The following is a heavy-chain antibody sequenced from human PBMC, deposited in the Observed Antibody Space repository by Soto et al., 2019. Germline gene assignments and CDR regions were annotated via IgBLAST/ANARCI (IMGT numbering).Heavy chain of an antibody. J-gene: IGHJ5*02. CDR3: ARVREWFDP. D-gene: IGHD3-3*01. Sequence: QVQLQQWGAGLLKPSETLSLTCAVYGGSSSGYYWNWIRQPPGKGLEWIGEIDHSGYTNYNPSLKRRVTRSVDTAKDQFSLRVTSVTAADTAVDYCARVREWFDPWGQGALVSVSS. CDR2: IDHSGYT. V-gene: IGHV4-34*01. CDR1: GGSSSGYY.